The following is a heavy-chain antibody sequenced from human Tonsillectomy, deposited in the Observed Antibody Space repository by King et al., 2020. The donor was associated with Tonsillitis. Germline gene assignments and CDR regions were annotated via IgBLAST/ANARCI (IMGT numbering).Heavy chain of an antibody. V-gene: IGHV4-39*01. CDR1: GGSISSSSYY. CDR3: ARVKDTAMVNDAFDI. J-gene: IGHJ3*02. D-gene: IGHD5-18*01. Sequence: LQLQESGPRLVKPSETLSLTCTVSGGSISSSSYYWGWIRQPPGKGLEWIGSIYYSGSTHYNPSLKSRVTISVDTAKNQFSLKLSSVTAADTAVYYCARVKDTAMVNDAFDIWGQGTMVTVSS. CDR2: IYYSGST.